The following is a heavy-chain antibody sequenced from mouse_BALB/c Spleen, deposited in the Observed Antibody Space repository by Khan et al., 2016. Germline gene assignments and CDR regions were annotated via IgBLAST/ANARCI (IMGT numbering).Heavy chain of an antibody. J-gene: IGHJ4*01. D-gene: IGHD2-14*01. V-gene: IGHV9-3-1*01. Sequence: QIQLVQSGPELKKPGETVKISCKASGYTFTNYGMNWVKQAPGKGLKWMGWINTYSGETTYADDFKGRFAFSLESSASNDYLQINNLKNEDTATDFCARSNRSRAGAMDYWGQGTSVTVSS. CDR2: INTYSGET. CDR3: ARSNRSRAGAMDY. CDR1: GYTFTNYG.